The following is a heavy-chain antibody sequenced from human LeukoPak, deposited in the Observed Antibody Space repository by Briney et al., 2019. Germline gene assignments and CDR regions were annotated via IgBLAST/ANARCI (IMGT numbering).Heavy chain of an antibody. CDR2: FDPEDGET. Sequence: ASVKVSCKVSGYTLTELSMHWVRQAPGKGLEWMGGFDPEDGETIYAQKFQGRVTMTEDTSTDTAYMELSSLRSEDTAVYYCATVGYGSGSSDYWGQGTLVTVSS. D-gene: IGHD3-10*01. CDR3: ATVGYGSGSSDY. J-gene: IGHJ4*02. CDR1: GYTLTELS. V-gene: IGHV1-24*01.